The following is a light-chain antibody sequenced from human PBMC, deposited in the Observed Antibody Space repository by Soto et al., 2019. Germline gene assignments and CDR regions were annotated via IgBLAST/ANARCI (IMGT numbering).Light chain of an antibody. J-gene: IGKJ5*01. CDR1: QSVSSY. CDR2: DAS. Sequence: EIVLTQSAATLSLSPGEKATLSCRPIQSVSSYLAWYQQKPGQAPRLLIYDASNRATGIPARFSGSGSGTDFTLTISSLEPEDFAVYYCQQRSNWPPITFGQGTRLEIK. V-gene: IGKV3-11*01. CDR3: QQRSNWPPIT.